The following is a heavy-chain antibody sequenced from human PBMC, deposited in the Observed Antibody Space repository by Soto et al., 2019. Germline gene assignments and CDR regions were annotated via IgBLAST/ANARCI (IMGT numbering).Heavy chain of an antibody. D-gene: IGHD3-10*01. V-gene: IGHV4-4*07. J-gene: IGHJ4*02. CDR3: ARDSYYYGSGSYYLYFDY. CDR1: GGSISSYY. CDR2: IYTSGST. Sequence: LSLTCTVSGGSISSYYWSWIRQPAGKGLEWIGRIYTSGSTNYNPSLKSRVTMSVDTSKNQFSLKLSSVTAADTAVYYCARDSYYYGSGSYYLYFDYWGQGTLVTVSS.